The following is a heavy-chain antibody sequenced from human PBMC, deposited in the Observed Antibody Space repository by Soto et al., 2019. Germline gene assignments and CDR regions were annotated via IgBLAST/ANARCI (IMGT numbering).Heavy chain of an antibody. Sequence: PGGSLRLSCAASGFTFSSYGMHWVRQAPGKGLEWVALIAYDGGYKYYADSVKGRFAISRDNSRNTLDLQMNSLRAEDTAVYYCAKDRAAVTGTRSGGYFDYWGQGTPVTVSS. D-gene: IGHD6-19*01. CDR3: AKDRAAVTGTRSGGYFDY. CDR2: IAYDGGYK. CDR1: GFTFSSYG. V-gene: IGHV3-30*18. J-gene: IGHJ4*02.